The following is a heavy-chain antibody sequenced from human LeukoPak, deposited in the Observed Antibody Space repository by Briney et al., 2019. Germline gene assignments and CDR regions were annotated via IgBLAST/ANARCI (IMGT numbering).Heavy chain of an antibody. CDR3: AKDQFGVFASSGLPDY. CDR2: ISYDGSNK. D-gene: IGHD3-22*01. Sequence: GGSLRLSCAASGFTFSSYGMHWVRQAPGKGLEWVAVISYDGSNKYYADSVEGRFTISRDNSKNTLYLQMNSLRAEDTAVYYCAKDQFGVFASSGLPDYWGQGTLVTVSS. CDR1: GFTFSSYG. V-gene: IGHV3-30*18. J-gene: IGHJ4*02.